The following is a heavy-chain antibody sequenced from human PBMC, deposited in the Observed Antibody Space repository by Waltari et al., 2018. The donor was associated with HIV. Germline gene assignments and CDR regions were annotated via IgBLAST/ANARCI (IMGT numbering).Heavy chain of an antibody. CDR2: IIPILGIA. CDR1: GGTFSIYA. Sequence: QVQLVQSGAEVKKPGSSVKVSCKASGGTFSIYAISWVRQAPGQGLEWMGRIIPILGIANYAQKFQGRVTITADKSTSTAYMELSSLRSEDTAVYYCARGGYYYDSSGYYYLDYWGQGTLVTVSS. CDR3: ARGGYYYDSSGYYYLDY. V-gene: IGHV1-69*04. J-gene: IGHJ4*02. D-gene: IGHD3-22*01.